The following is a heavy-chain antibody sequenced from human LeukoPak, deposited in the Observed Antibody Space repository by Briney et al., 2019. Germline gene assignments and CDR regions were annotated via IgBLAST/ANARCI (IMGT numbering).Heavy chain of an antibody. CDR1: GGTFSSYA. CDR2: IIPIFGTA. V-gene: IGHV1-69*05. D-gene: IGHD2-2*01. CDR3: ASDIVVVPAGIGDNWFDP. J-gene: IGHJ5*02. Sequence: SVKVSCKASGGTFSSYAISWVRQAPGQGLEWMGRIIPIFGTADYAQKFQGRVTITTDESTSTAYMELSSLRSENTAVYYCASDIVVVPAGIGDNWFDPWGQGTLVTVSS.